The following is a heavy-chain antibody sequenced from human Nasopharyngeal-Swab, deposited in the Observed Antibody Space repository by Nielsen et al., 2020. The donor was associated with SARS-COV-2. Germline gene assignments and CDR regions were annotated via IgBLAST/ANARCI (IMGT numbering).Heavy chain of an antibody. Sequence: SETLSLTCTVSGGSISSSSYYWGWIRQPPGKGLEWIGSIYYSGSTYYNPSLKSRVTISVDTSKNQFSLKLSSVTAADTAVYYCARGWITFGGVIDRVDYWGQGTLVTVSS. CDR1: GGSISSSSYY. CDR3: ARGWITFGGVIDRVDY. V-gene: IGHV4-39*01. J-gene: IGHJ4*02. D-gene: IGHD3-16*02. CDR2: IYYSGST.